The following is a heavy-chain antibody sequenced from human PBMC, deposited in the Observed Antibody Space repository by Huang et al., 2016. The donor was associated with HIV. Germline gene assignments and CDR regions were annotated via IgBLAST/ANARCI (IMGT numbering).Heavy chain of an antibody. CDR3: ARLPTPSYYDTWSLSSVEEDFFYFNMDL. Sequence: QVRLEQWGEGVVKPSETLSLTCAVYGASFGSYFWSWIRQSPVKGLQWIGESKPGGPSIYNPVFQSRVIMSVDTPKNQFSLSLRTMTAADAAIYYCARLPTPSYYDTWSLSSVEEDFFYFNMDLWGQGTPVIVSS. CDR1: GASFGSYF. J-gene: IGHJ6*03. D-gene: IGHD3-3*01. V-gene: IGHV4-34*01. CDR2: SKPGGPS.